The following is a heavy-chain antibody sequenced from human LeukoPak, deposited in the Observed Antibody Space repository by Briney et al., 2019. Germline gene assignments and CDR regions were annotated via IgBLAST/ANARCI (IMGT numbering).Heavy chain of an antibody. CDR2: ISSSGSTI. J-gene: IGHJ4*02. Sequence: GGSLRLSCAASGFTFSSYEMNWVRQAPGKGLEWVSYISSSGSTIYYADSVKGRFTISRDNAKNSLYLQMNSLRAEDTAVYYCAREGTTGTTEFDYWGQGTLVTVSS. V-gene: IGHV3-48*03. CDR1: GFTFSSYE. D-gene: IGHD1-1*01. CDR3: AREGTTGTTEFDY.